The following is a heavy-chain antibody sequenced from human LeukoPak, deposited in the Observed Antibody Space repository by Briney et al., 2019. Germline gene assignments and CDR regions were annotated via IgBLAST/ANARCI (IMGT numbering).Heavy chain of an antibody. CDR2: ISWNSGST. CDR1: GFTFDDYA. Sequence: PGGSLRLSCAASGFTFDDYAMYWVRQAPGKGLEWVSGISWNSGSTGYADSVKGRFTISRDNAKNSLYLQMNSLRAEDTALYYCAKDKSAMVRGVGDAFDIWGQGTMVTVPS. V-gene: IGHV3-9*01. D-gene: IGHD3-10*01. J-gene: IGHJ3*02. CDR3: AKDKSAMVRGVGDAFDI.